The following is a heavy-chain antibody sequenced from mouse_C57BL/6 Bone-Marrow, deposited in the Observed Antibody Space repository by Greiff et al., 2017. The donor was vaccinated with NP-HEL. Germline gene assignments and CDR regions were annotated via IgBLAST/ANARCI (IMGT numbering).Heavy chain of an antibody. CDR2: IYPGRGST. CDR3: ARNDGYHWYFDV. CDR1: GYTFTSYW. V-gene: IGHV1-55*01. D-gene: IGHD2-3*01. J-gene: IGHJ1*03. Sequence: VQLQQSGAELVKPGASVKMSCKASGYTFTSYWITWVKQRPGQGLEWIGDIYPGRGSTNYNEKFKSKATLTVDTSSSTAYMQLSSLTSEDSAVYYCARNDGYHWYFDVWGTGTTATVSS.